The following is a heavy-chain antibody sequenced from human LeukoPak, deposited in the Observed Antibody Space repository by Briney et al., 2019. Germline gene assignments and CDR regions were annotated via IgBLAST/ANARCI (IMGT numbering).Heavy chain of an antibody. CDR3: ARGYYDGSGSYRPGAEFDY. D-gene: IGHD3-10*01. Sequence: KPSETLSLTCAVYGGSFSGYYWSWIRQPPGKGLEWMGEINHSGSTNYNPTLNSRATISVYTSKNQFSLKLSSVTAADTAVYYCARGYYDGSGSYRPGAEFDYWGQGTLVTVSS. CDR2: INHSGST. CDR1: GGSFSGYY. V-gene: IGHV4-34*01. J-gene: IGHJ4*02.